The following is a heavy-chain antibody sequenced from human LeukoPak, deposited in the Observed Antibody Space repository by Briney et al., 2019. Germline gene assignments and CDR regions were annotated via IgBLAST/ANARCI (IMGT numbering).Heavy chain of an antibody. V-gene: IGHV1-8*03. CDR1: GYTFTSYD. J-gene: IGHJ3*02. CDR3: ARIPYGAPPAFDI. D-gene: IGHD3-10*01. Sequence: ASVKVSCKASGYTFTSYDINWVRQATGQGLEWMGWMNPNSGNTAYAQKFQGRVTITRNTSISTAYMELSSLRAEDTAVYYCARIPYGAPPAFDIWGQGTMVTVSS. CDR2: MNPNSGNT.